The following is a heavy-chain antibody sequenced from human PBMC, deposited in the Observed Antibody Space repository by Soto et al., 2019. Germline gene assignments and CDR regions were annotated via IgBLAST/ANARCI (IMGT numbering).Heavy chain of an antibody. CDR3: AKDIKVYEVGATRLFDY. J-gene: IGHJ4*02. Sequence: EVQLVESGGGLVQPGRSLRLSCAASGFTFDDYAMHWVRQAPGRGLEWVSGISWNSGSIGYADSVKGRFTISRDNAKNSLYLQMNTLRAEDTALYYCAKDIKVYEVGATRLFDYWGQGTPVTVSS. V-gene: IGHV3-9*01. CDR1: GFTFDDYA. CDR2: ISWNSGSI. D-gene: IGHD1-26*01.